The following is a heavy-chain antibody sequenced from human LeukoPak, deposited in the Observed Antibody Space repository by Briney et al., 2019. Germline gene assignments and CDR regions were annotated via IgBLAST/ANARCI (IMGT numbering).Heavy chain of an antibody. CDR3: AKDPGSWVHITMIVEGPDY. D-gene: IGHD3-22*01. CDR1: GFTFSSYG. J-gene: IGHJ4*02. CDR2: IRYDGSNK. V-gene: IGHV3-30*02. Sequence: PGGSLRLSCAASGFTFSSYGMHWVRQAPGKGLEWVAFIRYDGSNKYYADSVKGRFTISRDNSKNTLYLQMNSLRAEDTAVYYCAKDPGSWVHITMIVEGPDYWGQGTLVTVSS.